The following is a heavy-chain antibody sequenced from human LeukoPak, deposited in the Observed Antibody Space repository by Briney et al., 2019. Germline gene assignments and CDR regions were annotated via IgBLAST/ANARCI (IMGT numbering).Heavy chain of an antibody. V-gene: IGHV4-39*01. J-gene: IGHJ3*02. CDR2: IYYSGST. D-gene: IGHD3-22*01. Sequence: SETLSLTCIVSGGSISSSCYYWGWIRQPPGKGLEWIGSIYYSGSTYYNPSLKSRVTISLDTSKNQFSLNLSSVTAADTAVYYCARWYYFDGSGYYEGSSDICGQGTMVTVSS. CDR3: ARWYYFDGSGYYEGSSDI. CDR1: GGSISSSCYY.